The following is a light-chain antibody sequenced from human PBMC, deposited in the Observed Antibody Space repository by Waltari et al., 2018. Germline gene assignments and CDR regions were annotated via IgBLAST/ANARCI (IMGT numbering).Light chain of an antibody. Sequence: DFVMTQSPDSLAVSLGERATINCKSRQSVLSSSTNKNYLTWYQQKPGQPPKLLIYWASTRESGVPDRFSGSGSGTDFTLTISSLQAEDVAVYYCQQYYSTPLTFGQGTRLEI. V-gene: IGKV4-1*01. J-gene: IGKJ5*01. CDR2: WAS. CDR3: QQYYSTPLT. CDR1: QSVLSSSTNKNY.